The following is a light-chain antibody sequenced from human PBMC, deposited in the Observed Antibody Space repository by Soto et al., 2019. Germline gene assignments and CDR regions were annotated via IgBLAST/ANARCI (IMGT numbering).Light chain of an antibody. Sequence: EIVFTQSPGTLSLSPGERATLSCSASQSVSAGYLVWLRQKPGQTPRLVIYGASNRATGIPDRFSGSGSGTDFTLTISRLEPEDFAVYYCQQYGSSPRTFGQGTKVDIK. J-gene: IGKJ1*01. V-gene: IGKV3-20*01. CDR3: QQYGSSPRT. CDR2: GAS. CDR1: QSVSAGY.